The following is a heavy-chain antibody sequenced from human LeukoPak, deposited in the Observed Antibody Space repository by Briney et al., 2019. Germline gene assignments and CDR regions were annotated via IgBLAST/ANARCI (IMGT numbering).Heavy chain of an antibody. CDR2: INTSGSN. D-gene: IGHD5-12*01. Sequence: PSETLSLTCTVSGGSISSYYWSWVRQPPGKGLEWIGGINTSGSNNYNPSLKSRVTISVDTSKNQFSLKLSSVTAADTAVYYCARVFKGGYGSMDVWGQGTTVTVPS. CDR3: ARVFKGGYGSMDV. J-gene: IGHJ6*02. V-gene: IGHV4-4*07. CDR1: GGSISSYY.